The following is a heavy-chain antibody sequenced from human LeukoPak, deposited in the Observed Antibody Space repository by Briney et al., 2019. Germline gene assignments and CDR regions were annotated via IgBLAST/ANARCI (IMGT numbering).Heavy chain of an antibody. CDR3: AKWKYSNSGIDDY. D-gene: IGHD6-6*01. Sequence: GGSLRLSCAASGFTFSSYAMSWVRQVPGKGLEWVSVISGSGDNTYYADSVKGRFTISRDNSKNMLYLQMNSLRAEDTAVYYCAKWKYSNSGIDDYWGQGTLLTVSS. CDR2: ISGSGDNT. V-gene: IGHV3-23*01. J-gene: IGHJ4*02. CDR1: GFTFSSYA.